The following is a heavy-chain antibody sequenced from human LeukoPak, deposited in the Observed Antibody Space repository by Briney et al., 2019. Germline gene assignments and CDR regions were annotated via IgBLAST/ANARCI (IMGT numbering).Heavy chain of an antibody. CDR1: GFTFSSYA. CDR3: AKDRRITMIVVVITPDY. CDR2: ISGSGGST. V-gene: IGHV3-23*01. Sequence: PGGSLRLSCAASGFTFSSYAVSWVRQAPGKGLEWVSAISGSGGSTYYADSVKGRFTISRDNSKNTLYLQMNSLRAEDTAVYYCAKDRRITMIVVVITPDYWGQGTLVTVSS. D-gene: IGHD3-22*01. J-gene: IGHJ4*02.